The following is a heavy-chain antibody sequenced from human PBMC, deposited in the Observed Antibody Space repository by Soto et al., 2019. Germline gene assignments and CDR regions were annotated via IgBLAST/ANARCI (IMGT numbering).Heavy chain of an antibody. Sequence: QITLKESGPTLVQPTQTLTLTCTFSGLSLSTSGEGVGWIRQPPGKALEWLGFIYWNDDTRYSPSLNSSLTITKDTSKRQVVLTMTNMATVDTATYYCGHFSGYEQFDYWGQGTLVTVSS. D-gene: IGHD5-12*01. J-gene: IGHJ4*02. CDR1: GLSLSTSGEG. CDR3: GHFSGYEQFDY. V-gene: IGHV2-5*01. CDR2: IYWNDDT.